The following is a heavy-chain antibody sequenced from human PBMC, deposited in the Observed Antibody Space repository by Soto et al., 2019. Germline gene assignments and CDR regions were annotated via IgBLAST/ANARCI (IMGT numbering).Heavy chain of an antibody. CDR2: ISAYNGNT. D-gene: IGHD6-13*01. J-gene: IGHJ5*02. V-gene: IGHV1-18*01. CDR1: GYTFTSYG. Sequence: ASVKVSCKASGYTFTSYGISWVRQAPGQGLEWMGWISAYNGNTNYAQKLQGRVTMTTDTSTSTAYMELRSLRSDDTALYYCAREVGQLVLSANWFDPWGQGTLVTVSS. CDR3: AREVGQLVLSANWFDP.